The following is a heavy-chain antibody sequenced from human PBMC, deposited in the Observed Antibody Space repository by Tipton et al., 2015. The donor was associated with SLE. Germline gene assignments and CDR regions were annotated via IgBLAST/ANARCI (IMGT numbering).Heavy chain of an antibody. V-gene: IGHV4-34*12. CDR1: GGSFSGYY. Sequence: LSLTCELYGGSFSGYYWSWIRQPPGKGLEWIGDIIDSGFTNSNPSLKSRVTISLDTSKNQFSLKLSSVTAADTAVYYCARTNLQGSLVDWYFDLWGRGTLVTVSS. J-gene: IGHJ2*01. CDR2: IIDSGFT. D-gene: IGHD5-24*01. CDR3: ARTNLQGSLVDWYFDL.